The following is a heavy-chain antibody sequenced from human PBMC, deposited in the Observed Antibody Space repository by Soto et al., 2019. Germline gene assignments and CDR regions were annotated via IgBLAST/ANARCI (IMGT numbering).Heavy chain of an antibody. CDR2: IWYDGSEK. CDR3: ARGPYSGGFEY. Sequence: QVQLVESGGGVVQPGRSLRLSCAASGFTFSSSGMHWVRQAPGKGLEWVALIWYDGSEKYYADSVKGRFTISRDNSKNTLYLQMNSLRAEDTAVYYCARGPYSGGFEYWGQGTLVTVSS. J-gene: IGHJ4*02. D-gene: IGHD6-19*01. V-gene: IGHV3-33*01. CDR1: GFTFSSSG.